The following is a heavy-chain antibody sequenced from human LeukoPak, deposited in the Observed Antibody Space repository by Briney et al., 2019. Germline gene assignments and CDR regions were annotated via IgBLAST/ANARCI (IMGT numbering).Heavy chain of an antibody. CDR2: IYYSGST. CDR1: GGSISSSSYY. J-gene: IGHJ4*02. Sequence: SETLSLTCTVSGGSISSSSYYWGWIRQPPGKGLEWIGSIYYSGSTYYNPSLKSRVTISVDTSKNQFSLKLSSVTAADTAVYYCARNPGYSGYDFFDYWGQGTLVTVSS. D-gene: IGHD5-12*01. CDR3: ARNPGYSGYDFFDY. V-gene: IGHV4-39*01.